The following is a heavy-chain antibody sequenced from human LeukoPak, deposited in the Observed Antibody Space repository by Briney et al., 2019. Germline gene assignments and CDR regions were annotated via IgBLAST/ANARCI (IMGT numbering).Heavy chain of an antibody. V-gene: IGHV3-74*01. CDR3: IRDFLTVTTNDY. Sequence: GGSLRLSCVVSGFSFSDYWVHWVRKAPGKGLVWVSGIKTDGSDRRYAEFVKGRFTITRDNAKNTLFLQMNSLRAEDTAVYYCIRDFLTVTTNDYWGQGTLVTVSS. D-gene: IGHD4-11*01. CDR1: GFSFSDYW. CDR2: IKTDGSDR. J-gene: IGHJ4*02.